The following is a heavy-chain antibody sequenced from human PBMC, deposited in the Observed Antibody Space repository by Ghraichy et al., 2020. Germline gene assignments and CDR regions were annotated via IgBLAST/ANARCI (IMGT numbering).Heavy chain of an antibody. J-gene: IGHJ4*02. CDR3: AREKLTTVTHDY. CDR1: GGTFSSYA. Sequence: SVKVSCKASGGTFSSYAISWVRQAPGQGLEWMGRIIPILGIANYAQKFQGRVTITADKSTSTAYMELSSLRSEDTAVYYCAREKLTTVTHDYWGQGTLVTVSS. CDR2: IIPILGIA. V-gene: IGHV1-69*04. D-gene: IGHD4-17*01.